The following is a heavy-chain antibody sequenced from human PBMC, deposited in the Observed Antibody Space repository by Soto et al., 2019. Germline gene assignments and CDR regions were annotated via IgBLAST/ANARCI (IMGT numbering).Heavy chain of an antibody. CDR1: GGSISSSSYY. D-gene: IGHD3-22*01. Sequence: QLQLQESGPGLVKPSETLSLTCTVSGGSISSSSYYWGWIRQPPGKGLEWIGSIYYSGSTYYNPSLKSRVTLSVDTTKRQFSLKLSSVTAADTAVYYCARANYYDSSGYYYVDYWGQGTLVTVSS. J-gene: IGHJ4*02. CDR3: ARANYYDSSGYYYVDY. V-gene: IGHV4-39*01. CDR2: IYYSGST.